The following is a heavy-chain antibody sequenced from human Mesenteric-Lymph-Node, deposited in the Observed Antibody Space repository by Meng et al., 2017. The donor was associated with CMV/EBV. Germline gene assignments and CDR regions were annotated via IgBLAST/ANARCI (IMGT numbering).Heavy chain of an antibody. CDR1: AYTFTAYY. Sequence: SCKASAYTFTAYYLHWVRQAPGQGLGWMGRINPDTGGTNYAQKLQGRVTMTTGTSISTAYMDLNRLTSDDTAVYYCARGASPYYFDYWGQGTLVTVSS. D-gene: IGHD2-2*01. J-gene: IGHJ4*02. V-gene: IGHV1-2*06. CDR3: ARGASPYYFDY. CDR2: INPDTGGT.